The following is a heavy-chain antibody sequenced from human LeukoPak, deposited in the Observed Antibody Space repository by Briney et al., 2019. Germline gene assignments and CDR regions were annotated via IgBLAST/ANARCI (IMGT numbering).Heavy chain of an antibody. CDR3: ARLYCSSTSCRIDP. CDR1: GFTFSSYS. J-gene: IGHJ5*02. V-gene: IGHV3-21*01. Sequence: PGGSLRLSCAASGFTFSSYSMNWVRQAPGKGLEWVPSISSSSSYIYYADSVKGRFTISRDNAKNSLYLQMNSMRAEDTAVYYCARLYCSSTSCRIDPWGQGTLVTVSS. D-gene: IGHD2-2*01. CDR2: ISSSSSYI.